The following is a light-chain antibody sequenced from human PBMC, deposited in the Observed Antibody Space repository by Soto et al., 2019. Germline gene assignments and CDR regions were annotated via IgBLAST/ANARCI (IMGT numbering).Light chain of an antibody. Sequence: QAVVTQPRSVSGSPGQSVTVSCAGTSSDVGAYNYVSWYQQVPGKAPKLMIYDVTKRPSGVPHRFSGSKSGNTASLTISGLQAEDEADYYCCSYAGTFTFVFGAGTKLTVL. CDR2: DVT. J-gene: IGLJ1*01. V-gene: IGLV2-11*01. CDR3: CSYAGTFTFV. CDR1: SSDVGAYNY.